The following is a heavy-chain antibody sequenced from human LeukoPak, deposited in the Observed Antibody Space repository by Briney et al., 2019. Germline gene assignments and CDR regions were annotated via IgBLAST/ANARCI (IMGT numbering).Heavy chain of an antibody. CDR1: GFTFSSYA. D-gene: IGHD3-22*01. CDR2: ISYDGSNK. J-gene: IGHJ3*02. Sequence: GGSLRLSCAASGFTFSSYAMHWVRQAPGKGLEWVAVISYDGSNKYYADSVKGRSTISRDNSKNTLYLQMNSLRAEDTAVYYCARGAKSPPYYYDSSGGFGDAFDIWGQGTMVTVSS. CDR3: ARGAKSPPYYYDSSGGFGDAFDI. V-gene: IGHV3-30-3*01.